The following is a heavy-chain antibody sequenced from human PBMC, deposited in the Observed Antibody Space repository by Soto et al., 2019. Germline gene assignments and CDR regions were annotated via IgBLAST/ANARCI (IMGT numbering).Heavy chain of an antibody. CDR1: GFTFSSHA. V-gene: IGHV3-23*01. D-gene: IGHD5-12*01. CDR2: ISASGGET. Sequence: PGGSLRLSCAASGFTFSSHAMIWVRQAPGKGLEWVSSISASGGETYYTDSVKGRFTVSRDDSQNTLYLQMNSLRVEDTAVYYCAKRAGYDVDYWGQGPLVTVSS. J-gene: IGHJ4*02. CDR3: AKRAGYDVDY.